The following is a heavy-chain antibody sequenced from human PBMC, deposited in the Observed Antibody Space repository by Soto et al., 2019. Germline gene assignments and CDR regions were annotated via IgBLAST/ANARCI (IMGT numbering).Heavy chain of an antibody. CDR1: NESMSGGGYF. V-gene: IGHV4-31*03. J-gene: IGHJ5*02. CDR2: ISSSGSA. CDR3: ARGGGYTASGGNSGFWFDP. D-gene: IGHD5-18*01. Sequence: PSETLSLTCTVSNESMSGGGYFWVWIRQHPGKGLEWIGHISSSGSANPNPSLKSRVSMSVDSSNNQFSLKLTSVTVADTAVYYCARGGGYTASGGNSGFWFDPWGQGTLVTVSS.